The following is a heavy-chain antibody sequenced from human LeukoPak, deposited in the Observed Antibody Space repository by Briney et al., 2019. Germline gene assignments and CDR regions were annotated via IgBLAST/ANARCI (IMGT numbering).Heavy chain of an antibody. CDR2: IYYSGST. Sequence: SETLSLTCSVSGGSISSHYWTWIRQPPGEALEWIGNIYYSGSTNYNPSLKSRVTISVDTSKNQFSLNLSSVTAADTAVYYRATSAYYYYYMDVWGNGTTVTVSS. CDR1: GGSISSHY. J-gene: IGHJ6*03. V-gene: IGHV4-59*11. CDR3: ATSAYYYYYMDV.